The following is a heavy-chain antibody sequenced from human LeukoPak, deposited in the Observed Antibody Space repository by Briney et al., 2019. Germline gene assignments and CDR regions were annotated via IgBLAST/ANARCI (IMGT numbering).Heavy chain of an antibody. CDR1: GDTFSSYA. Sequence: ASVKVSCKASGDTFSSYAISWVRQAPRQGLEWMGGIIPIFGTANYAQKFQGRVTITTDESTSTAYMELSSLRSEDTAVYYCARDYYGSGSRWGQGTLVTVSS. J-gene: IGHJ4*02. CDR3: ARDYYGSGSR. V-gene: IGHV1-69*05. CDR2: IIPIFGTA. D-gene: IGHD3-10*01.